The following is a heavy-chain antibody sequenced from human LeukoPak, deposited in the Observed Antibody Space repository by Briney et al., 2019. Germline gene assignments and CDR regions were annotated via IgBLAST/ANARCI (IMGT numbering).Heavy chain of an antibody. D-gene: IGHD3-10*01. J-gene: IGHJ3*02. CDR1: GYSFTTYA. Sequence: ASVKVSCKASGYSFTTYAINWVRQAPGQGLEWMGWIDTSTGNPTYAQGFTGRFVFSLDTSVSTAFLQISSLKAEGTAVYYCARGRHYGSGNYAFDIWGQGTMVTVSS. CDR2: IDTSTGNP. CDR3: ARGRHYGSGNYAFDI. V-gene: IGHV7-4-1*02.